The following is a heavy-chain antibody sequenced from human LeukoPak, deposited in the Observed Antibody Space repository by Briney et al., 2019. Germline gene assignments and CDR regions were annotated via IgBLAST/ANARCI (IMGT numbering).Heavy chain of an antibody. CDR3: ARDYMMYGSGFDY. D-gene: IGHD3-10*01. CDR1: GYTFTDYY. Sequence: GASVKVSCKASGYTFTDYYMHWVRQAPGQGLEWMGWINPNSGGTDYAQKFQGRVTMTRDTSISTAYMELSRLRSDDTAVYYCARDYMMYGSGFDYWGQGILVTVSS. CDR2: INPNSGGT. J-gene: IGHJ4*02. V-gene: IGHV1-2*02.